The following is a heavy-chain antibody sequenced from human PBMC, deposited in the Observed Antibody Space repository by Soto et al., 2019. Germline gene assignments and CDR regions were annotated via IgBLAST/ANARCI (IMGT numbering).Heavy chain of an antibody. CDR2: INPNSGGT. D-gene: IGHD1-7*01. CDR3: AREAGTIGNYYYGMDV. V-gene: IGHV1-2*02. J-gene: IGHJ6*02. CDR1: GYSFTGYY. Sequence: QVQLVQSGAEVKKPGASVRVSCKASGYSFTGYYVHWVRLAPGQGLEWMGWINPNSGGTNHAQKFQGRVTMTRDTSISTACMELTRLTSNDTAVYFCAREAGTIGNYYYGMDVWGQGTTVTVS.